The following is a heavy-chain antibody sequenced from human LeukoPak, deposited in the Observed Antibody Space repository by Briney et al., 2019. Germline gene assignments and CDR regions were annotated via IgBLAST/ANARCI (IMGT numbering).Heavy chain of an antibody. Sequence: GASVKVSCKASGYAFTSYGISWVRQAPGQGLEWMGWISTYNGNTNYAQKLQGRVTMTTDTSTSTAYMELRSLRSDDTAVYYCARVLHGITIFGVVTLYYYYYYMDVWGKGTTVTVSS. CDR1: GYAFTSYG. V-gene: IGHV1-18*01. CDR3: ARVLHGITIFGVVTLYYYYYYMDV. D-gene: IGHD3-3*01. J-gene: IGHJ6*03. CDR2: ISTYNGNT.